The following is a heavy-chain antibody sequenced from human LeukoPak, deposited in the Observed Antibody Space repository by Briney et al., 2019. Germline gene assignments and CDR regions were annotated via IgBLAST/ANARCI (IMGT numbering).Heavy chain of an antibody. CDR1: GYTFTGYY. Sequence: ASVKVSCKASGYTFTGYYMHWVRQAPGQGLEWMGWTNPNSGGTNYAQKFQGRVTMTRDTSISTAYMELSRLRSDDTAVYYCARTGRLRFTGGFDIWGQGTMVTVSS. CDR3: ARTGRLRFTGGFDI. CDR2: TNPNSGGT. J-gene: IGHJ3*02. V-gene: IGHV1-2*02. D-gene: IGHD4-17*01.